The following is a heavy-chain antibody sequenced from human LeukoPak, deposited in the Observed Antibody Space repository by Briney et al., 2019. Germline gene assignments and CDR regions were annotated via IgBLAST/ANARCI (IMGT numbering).Heavy chain of an antibody. V-gene: IGHV3-48*03. CDR3: ARGYTYGYDY. J-gene: IGHJ4*02. CDR2: ISVSGDTI. Sequence: GGSLRLSCAASGFTFDNYEMNWVRQAPGKGLEWVSYISVSGDTIYYADSVKGRFTISRDTAKNSLYLQMNSLRAEDTAVYYCARGYTYGYDYWGQGTPVIVSS. D-gene: IGHD5-18*01. CDR1: GFTFDNYE.